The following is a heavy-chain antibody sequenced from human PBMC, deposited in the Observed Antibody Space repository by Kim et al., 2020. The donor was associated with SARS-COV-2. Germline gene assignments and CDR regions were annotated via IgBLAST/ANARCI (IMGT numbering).Heavy chain of an antibody. D-gene: IGHD6-19*01. V-gene: IGHV4-4*02. CDR2: IYHSGST. CDR3: ARVNSSGWYGRNYSGMDV. Sequence: SETLSLTCAVSGGSISSSNWWSWVRQPPGKGLEWIGEIYHSGSTNYNPSLKSRFTISVDKSKNRFSLKLSCVTAADTAVYYCARVNSSGWYGRNYSGMDVWGQGPTVTVSS. CDR1: GGSISSSNW. J-gene: IGHJ6*02.